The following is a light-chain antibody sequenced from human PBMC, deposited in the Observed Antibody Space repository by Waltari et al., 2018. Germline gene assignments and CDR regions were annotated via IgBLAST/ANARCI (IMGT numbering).Light chain of an antibody. CDR2: WAS. V-gene: IGKV4-1*01. J-gene: IGKJ1*01. CDR3: QQYYATPRT. Sequence: DIVMTQSPDSLAVSLGERATINCQSSQNVFSSSNDKNYLACYQQKPGQPPKLLIYWASTPASGIPDRFSGSGSVTDFTITISDLQAEDVSLYFCQQYYATPRTFDQGTRVAIK. CDR1: QNVFSSSNDKNY.